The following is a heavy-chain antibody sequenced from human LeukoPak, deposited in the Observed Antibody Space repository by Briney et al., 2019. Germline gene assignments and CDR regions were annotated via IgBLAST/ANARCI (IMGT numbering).Heavy chain of an antibody. CDR2: INHSGST. V-gene: IGHV4-34*01. D-gene: IGHD2-2*01. J-gene: IGHJ6*04. Sequence: PSETLSLTCAVYGGSFSGYYWSWIRQPPGKGLEWIGEINHSGSTNYNPSLKSRVTISVDTSKKQFSLKLSSVTAADTAVYYCARAPMSRVVVPAAISRPYYYYGMDVWGKGTTVTVSS. CDR1: GGSFSGYY. CDR3: ARAPMSRVVVPAAISRPYYYYGMDV.